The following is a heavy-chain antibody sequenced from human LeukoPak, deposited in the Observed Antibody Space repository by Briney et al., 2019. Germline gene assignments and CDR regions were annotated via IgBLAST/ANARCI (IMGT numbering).Heavy chain of an antibody. J-gene: IGHJ5*02. D-gene: IGHD2-2*01. Sequence: KISQTLSLTCAISGDSVSSNTAAWNWIRQSPSRGLEWLGRTYYRSTWYNDYAVSVRGRITVNPDTSKNQFSLHLNSVTPEDTAVYYCARRLTQYDCFDPWGQGILVTVSS. CDR2: TYYRSTWYN. V-gene: IGHV6-1*01. CDR1: GDSVSSNTAA. CDR3: ARRLTQYDCFDP.